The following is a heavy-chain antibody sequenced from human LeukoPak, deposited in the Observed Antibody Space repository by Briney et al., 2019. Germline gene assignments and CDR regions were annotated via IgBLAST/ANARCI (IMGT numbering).Heavy chain of an antibody. CDR2: ISSNGGST. Sequence: GGSLRLSCSASGFTFSSYAMHWVRQAPGKGLEYVSDISSNGGSTYYADSVKGRFTISRDNSKNTLYLQMSSLRAEDTAVYYCVKGSGDIVVVPAADAGMDVWGQGTTVTVSS. CDR1: GFTFSSYA. CDR3: VKGSGDIVVVPAADAGMDV. D-gene: IGHD2-2*01. V-gene: IGHV3-64D*06. J-gene: IGHJ6*02.